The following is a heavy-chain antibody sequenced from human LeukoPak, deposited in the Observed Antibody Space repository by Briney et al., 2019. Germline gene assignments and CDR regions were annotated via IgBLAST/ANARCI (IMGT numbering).Heavy chain of an antibody. J-gene: IGHJ5*02. Sequence: ASVKVSCKASGYTFTGYYMHWVRQAPGQGLEWMGIINPSGGSTSYAQKFQGRVTMTRDTSTSTVYMELSSLRSEDTAVYYCARDGIAAAARNWFDPWGQGTLVTVSS. CDR3: ARDGIAAAARNWFDP. V-gene: IGHV1-46*01. CDR2: INPSGGST. D-gene: IGHD6-13*01. CDR1: GYTFTGYY.